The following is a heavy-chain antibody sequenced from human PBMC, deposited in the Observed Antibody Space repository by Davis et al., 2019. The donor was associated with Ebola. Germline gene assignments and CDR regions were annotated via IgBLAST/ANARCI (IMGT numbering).Heavy chain of an antibody. Sequence: GESLKISCAASGFTVSSNYISWVRQAPGKGLEWVSVIYSDGSTYYADSVKGRFTISRDNSKNTLSLQMNSLRAEDTAVYYCAKEGYSSGWYSYYYYYGMDVWGQGTTVTVSS. CDR3: AKEGYSSGWYSYYYYYGMDV. CDR2: IYSDGST. D-gene: IGHD6-19*01. CDR1: GFTVSSNY. J-gene: IGHJ6*02. V-gene: IGHV3-53*01.